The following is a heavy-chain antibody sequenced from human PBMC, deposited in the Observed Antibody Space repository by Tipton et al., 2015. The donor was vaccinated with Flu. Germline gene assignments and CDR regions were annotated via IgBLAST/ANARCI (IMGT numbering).Heavy chain of an antibody. CDR2: VHRTGST. CDR3: ARRDCSNYVSEPKNWFDS. Sequence: TLSLTCAVSGYSINSGYFWGWVRQPPGKGLEWIGNVHRTGSTYYNPSLTSRVTISVARSKNEFSLRLTSVTAADAAVYVGARRDCSNYVSEPKNWFDSWGQGPLVTVPS. CDR1: GYSINSGYF. V-gene: IGHV4-38-2*01. D-gene: IGHD4-11*01. J-gene: IGHJ5*01.